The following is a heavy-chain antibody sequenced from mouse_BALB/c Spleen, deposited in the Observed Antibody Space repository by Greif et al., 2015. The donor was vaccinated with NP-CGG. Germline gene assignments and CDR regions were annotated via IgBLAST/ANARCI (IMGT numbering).Heavy chain of an antibody. CDR2: IDPANGNT. J-gene: IGHJ1*01. CDR3: ARWDWYFDV. CDR1: GFNIKDTY. V-gene: IGHV14-3*02. Sequence: EVQLQQSGAELVKPGASVKLSCTASGFNIKDTYMHWAKQRPEQGLEWIGRIDPANGNTKYDPKFQGKATITADTYSNTAYLQLSSLTSEDTAVYYCARWDWYFDVWGAGTTVTVSS.